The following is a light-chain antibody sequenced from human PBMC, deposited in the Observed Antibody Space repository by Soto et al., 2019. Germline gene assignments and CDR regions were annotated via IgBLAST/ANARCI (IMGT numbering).Light chain of an antibody. CDR1: QSVSSSY. V-gene: IGKV3-20*01. CDR3: QLYDTSPPGYT. J-gene: IGKJ2*01. CDR2: GAS. Sequence: EIVLTQSPGTLSLSPGERATLSCRASQSVSSSYLAWYPQKPGQAPRLLIYGASTRATGIQDRFSGSGSGTDFTLTISRLEPEDFAVYYCQLYDTSPPGYTFAQGTKLEI.